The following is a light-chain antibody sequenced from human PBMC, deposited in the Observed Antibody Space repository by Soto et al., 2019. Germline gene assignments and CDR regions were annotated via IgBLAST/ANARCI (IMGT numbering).Light chain of an antibody. CDR3: QTWGSGIQV. V-gene: IGLV4-69*01. J-gene: IGLJ2*01. CDR2: LNSDGSH. Sequence: QLVLTQSPSASASLGASVKLTCTLSSGHSSYAIAWHQQQPEKGPRYLMKLNSDGSHSKGDGIPDRFSGSSSGAERYLTISSLQSEDEADYYRQTWGSGIQVFGGGTKATVL. CDR1: SGHSSYA.